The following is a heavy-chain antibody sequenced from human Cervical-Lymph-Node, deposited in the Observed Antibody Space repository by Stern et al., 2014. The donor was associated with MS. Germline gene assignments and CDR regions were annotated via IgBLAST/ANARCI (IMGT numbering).Heavy chain of an antibody. CDR1: GGSITSYY. CDR3: ARGSSVPYYYYGMDV. Sequence: VQLVESGPGLVKPSETLSLTCTVSGGSITSYYWSWIRQPPGKGLEWIGYIYNSGDTDYNPSLKSRVTISVDTSKNQFSLKLTSVTPADSAVYYCARGSSVPYYYYGMDVWGQGTTVTVSS. V-gene: IGHV4-59*01. J-gene: IGHJ6*02. D-gene: IGHD2-15*01. CDR2: IYNSGDT.